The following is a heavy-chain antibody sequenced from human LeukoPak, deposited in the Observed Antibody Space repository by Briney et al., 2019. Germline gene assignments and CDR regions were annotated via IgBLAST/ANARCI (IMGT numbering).Heavy chain of an antibody. V-gene: IGHV4-31*03. CDR2: IYHSGST. J-gene: IGHJ6*03. D-gene: IGHD1-26*01. CDR3: ARVPMGASYYYMDV. Sequence: SETLSLTCTVSGASITGGGYYWSWVRQHPGKGPAWIGHIYHSGSTYYNASLRSRLTISVDTSKNQFSLNLSSLTAADAAVYYCARVPMGASYYYMDVWGKGTTVTVSS. CDR1: GASITGGGYY.